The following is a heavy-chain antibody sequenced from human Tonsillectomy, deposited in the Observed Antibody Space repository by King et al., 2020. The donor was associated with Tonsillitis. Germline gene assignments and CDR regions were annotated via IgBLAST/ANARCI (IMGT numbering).Heavy chain of an antibody. Sequence: HVQLVESGAEVKKPGSSVKVSCKASGGIFRSYAISWVRLAPGQGLEWMGGIIPIFGTANYAQKFQGRVTVTADESTSTAYMELSSLRSEDTAVYYCASPESHEHGGNSPIYYYGMDVWGQGTTVTVSS. V-gene: IGHV1-69*01. CDR3: ASPESHEHGGNSPIYYYGMDV. D-gene: IGHD4-23*01. CDR2: IIPIFGTA. J-gene: IGHJ6*01. CDR1: GGIFRSYA.